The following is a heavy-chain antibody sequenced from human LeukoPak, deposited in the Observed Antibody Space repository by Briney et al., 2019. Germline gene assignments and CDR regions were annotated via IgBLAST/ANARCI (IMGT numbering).Heavy chain of an antibody. CDR1: GGSISGYY. CDR3: ARDGRAGSLFAY. D-gene: IGHD6-19*01. Sequence: PSETLSLTCTVSGGSISGYYWSWIRQPPGKGLEWVGYISYSGSTNYNPSLKSRVTISVDTSKNQFSLKLSSVTAADTANYYCARDGRAGSLFAYWGQGTLVTVSS. CDR2: ISYSGST. V-gene: IGHV4-59*01. J-gene: IGHJ4*02.